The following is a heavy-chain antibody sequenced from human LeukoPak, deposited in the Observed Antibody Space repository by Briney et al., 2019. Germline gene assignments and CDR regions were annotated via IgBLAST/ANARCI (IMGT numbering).Heavy chain of an antibody. CDR1: GGSFSGHY. V-gene: IGHV4-34*01. CDR2: INHSGST. CDR3: ASGQYYDLWSGYYVD. Sequence: SETLSLTCAVYGGSFSGHYWSWIRQPPGKGLEWIGEINHSGSTNYNPPLESRVTISVDTSKNHFSLKLSSVTAADTAVYYCASGQYYDLWSGYYVDWGQGTLVTVSS. J-gene: IGHJ4*02. D-gene: IGHD3-3*01.